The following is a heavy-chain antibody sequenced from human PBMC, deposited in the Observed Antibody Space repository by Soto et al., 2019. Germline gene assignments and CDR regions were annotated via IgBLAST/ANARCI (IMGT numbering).Heavy chain of an antibody. J-gene: IGHJ6*02. D-gene: IGHD6-13*01. CDR1: GYTFTSYG. CDR2: ISAYNGNT. Sequence: QVQLVQSGAEVKKPGASVKVSCKASGYTFTSYGISWVRQAPGQGLEWMGWISAYNGNTNYAQKLQGRVTMTTDTYXSPAYMELRSLRSDDTAVYYCARATRQQALSGMDVWGQGTTVTVSS. CDR3: ARATRQQALSGMDV. V-gene: IGHV1-18*01.